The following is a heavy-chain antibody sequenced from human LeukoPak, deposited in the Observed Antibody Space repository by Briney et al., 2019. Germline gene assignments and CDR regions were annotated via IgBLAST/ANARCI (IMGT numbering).Heavy chain of an antibody. V-gene: IGHV3-15*07. CDR1: SITFTKAW. CDR3: AKGRAYYYDSSGYYFDY. D-gene: IGHD3-22*01. J-gene: IGHJ4*02. CDR2: IVSETVGGRT. Sequence: GGSLRLSCAASSITFTKAWMNWVRQAPGKGLEWVARIVSETVGGRTDYAASVKGRFTISRDNSKNTLYVQMNSLRAEDTAVYYCAKGRAYYYDSSGYYFDYWGQGTLVPVSS.